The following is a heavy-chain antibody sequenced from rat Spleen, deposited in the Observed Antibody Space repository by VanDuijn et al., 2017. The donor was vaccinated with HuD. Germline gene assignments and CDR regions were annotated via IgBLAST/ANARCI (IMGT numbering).Heavy chain of an antibody. D-gene: IGHD4-3*01. CDR2: ITNAAGKV. Sequence: EVQLVESGGGLVQPGRSLKLSCVASGFTFSIYGMAWVRQAPTKGLEWVASITNAAGKVYYPDSVKGRFTISRDNAKSTLYLQMDSLRSEDTATYYCARHNSGYGVMDAWGQGVMVSVSS. V-gene: IGHV5S13*01. CDR3: ARHNSGYGVMDA. CDR1: GFTFSIYG. J-gene: IGHJ2*01.